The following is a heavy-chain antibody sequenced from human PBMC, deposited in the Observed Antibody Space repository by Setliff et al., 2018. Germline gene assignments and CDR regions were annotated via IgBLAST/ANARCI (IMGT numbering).Heavy chain of an antibody. CDR1: GLIVSDIH. V-gene: IGHV3-53*01. CDR3: ARDLGNWFDP. CDR2: IYNSDSR. D-gene: IGHD3-16*01. J-gene: IGHJ5*01. Sequence: GESLRLSCAVSGLIVSDIHMTWVRQTPGKGLEWLSVIYNSDSRYYADSVKGRFTTSRDDSKNTLYLQMNNLRVEDTAIYYCARDLGNWFDPGGQGTLVTVSS.